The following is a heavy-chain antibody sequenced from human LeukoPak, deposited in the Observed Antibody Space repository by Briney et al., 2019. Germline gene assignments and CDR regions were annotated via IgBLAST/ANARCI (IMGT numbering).Heavy chain of an antibody. D-gene: IGHD2-21*02. CDR2: IYYSGST. Sequence: SETLSLTCTVSGGSISSYYWSWIRQPPGKGLEWIGYIYYSGSTNYNPSLKSRVTISVDTSKNQFSLKLSSVTAADTAVYYCARVLSGDHGWYFDLWGRGTLVTVSS. CDR3: ARVLSGDHGWYFDL. J-gene: IGHJ2*01. V-gene: IGHV4-59*01. CDR1: GGSISSYY.